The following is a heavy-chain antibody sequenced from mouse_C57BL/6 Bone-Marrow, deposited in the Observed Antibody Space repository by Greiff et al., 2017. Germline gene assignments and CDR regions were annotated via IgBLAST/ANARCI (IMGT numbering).Heavy chain of an antibody. V-gene: IGHV1-81*01. CDR3: ARSSSYRYYFDY. J-gene: IGHJ2*01. Sequence: QVQLQQSGAELARPGASVKLSCKASGYTFTSYGISWVKQRTGPGLEWIGDIYPRSGNTYYTAQLKGKATLTADKSSSTAYMVIRSLTSDDSTVYFCARSSSYRYYFDYWGQGTTLTVSS. D-gene: IGHD1-1*01. CDR2: IYPRSGNT. CDR1: GYTFTSYG.